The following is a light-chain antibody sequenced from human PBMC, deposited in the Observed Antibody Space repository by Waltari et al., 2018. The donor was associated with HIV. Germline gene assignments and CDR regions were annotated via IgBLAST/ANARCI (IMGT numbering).Light chain of an antibody. J-gene: IGLJ2*01. V-gene: IGLV2-14*01. CDR3: CSYTRNTTRI. CDR2: EVT. CDR1: SSDAGGYNY. Sequence: QSALTQPASVSGSPGQSITISCTVTSSDAGGYNYASCYQQYPDKAPKLLIYEVTNRPSGISDRFSGSKSGDTASLTISGLQAEDEAHYYCCSYTRNTTRIFGGGTHLTVL.